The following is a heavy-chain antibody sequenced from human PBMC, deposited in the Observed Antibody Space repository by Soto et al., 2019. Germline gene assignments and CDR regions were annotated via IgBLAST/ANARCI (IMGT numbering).Heavy chain of an antibody. CDR3: ARLVVVAPVANA. D-gene: IGHD2-2*01. Sequence: SETLSLTCSVSGGSINYNSYYWGWIRQPPGKGLEWVGGIFYTGTTYYSPSLKDRVPLSVDTSKNSFSLNLTSVTAADTAVYFCARLVVVAPVANAWGQGTLVTVS. V-gene: IGHV4-39*02. CDR2: IFYTGTT. J-gene: IGHJ5*02. CDR1: GGSINYNSYY.